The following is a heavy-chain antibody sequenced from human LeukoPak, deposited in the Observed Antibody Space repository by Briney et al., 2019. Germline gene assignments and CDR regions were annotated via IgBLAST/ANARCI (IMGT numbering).Heavy chain of an antibody. J-gene: IGHJ4*02. CDR3: AGAALGGYYLFDY. Sequence: PSETLSPTCAVYGGSFSGYYWSWIRQPPGKGLEWIGEINHSGSTNYRPSLKSRVTISVDTSKNQFSLKLSSVTAADTAVYYCAGAALGGYYLFDYWGQGTLVTVSS. V-gene: IGHV4-34*01. CDR1: GGSFSGYY. D-gene: IGHD3-22*01. CDR2: INHSGST.